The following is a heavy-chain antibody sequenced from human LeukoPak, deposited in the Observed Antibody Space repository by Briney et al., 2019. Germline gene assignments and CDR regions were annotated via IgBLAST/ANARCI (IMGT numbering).Heavy chain of an antibody. Sequence: PSETLSLTCTVSGGSISSSSYYWGWIRQPPGKGLEWIGSIYYSGSTYYNPSLKSPVTISVDTSKNQFSLKLSSVTAADTAVYYCARDCSNGVCYSGGLGYWGQGTLVTVSS. CDR1: GGSISSSSYY. D-gene: IGHD2-8*01. V-gene: IGHV4-39*02. CDR2: IYYSGST. J-gene: IGHJ4*02. CDR3: ARDCSNGVCYSGGLGY.